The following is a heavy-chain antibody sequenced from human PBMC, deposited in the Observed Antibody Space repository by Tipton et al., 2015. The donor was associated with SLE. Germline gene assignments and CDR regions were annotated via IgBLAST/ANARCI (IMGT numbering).Heavy chain of an antibody. Sequence: LRLSCSVSGASIRSQYWGWIRQPPGKGLEWIGYIYHSGYSSTNYNPSLKSRATISADTSKNQFSLRLTSVTAADTALYYCGRARVGMGYVFDVWGQGTTVTVSS. CDR2: IYHSGYSST. J-gene: IGHJ3*01. CDR1: GASIRSQY. V-gene: IGHV4-4*09. D-gene: IGHD5-24*01. CDR3: GRARVGMGYVFDV.